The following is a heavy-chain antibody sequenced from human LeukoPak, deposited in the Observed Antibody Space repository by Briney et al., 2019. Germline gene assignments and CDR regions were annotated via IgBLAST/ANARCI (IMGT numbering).Heavy chain of an antibody. Sequence: ASVKVSCKASGYTFTGYYMHWVRQAPGQGLEWMGWINPNSGGTNYAQKFQGRVTMTRDTSISTAYMELSRLRSDDTAVYYCARGRQGLLLFRGYNGFDPWGQGTLVTVSS. CDR3: ARGRQGLLLFRGYNGFDP. CDR1: GYTFTGYY. J-gene: IGHJ5*02. V-gene: IGHV1-2*02. CDR2: INPNSGGT. D-gene: IGHD6-19*01.